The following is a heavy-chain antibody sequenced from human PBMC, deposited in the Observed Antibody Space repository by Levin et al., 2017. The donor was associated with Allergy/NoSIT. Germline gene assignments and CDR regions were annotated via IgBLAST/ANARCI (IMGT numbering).Heavy chain of an antibody. J-gene: IGHJ2*01. CDR2: IGTAGDT. D-gene: IGHD1-14*01. CDR3: ARDSGGVTGWYFDL. CDR1: GFTFSSYD. V-gene: IGHV3-13*04. Sequence: PGGSLRLSCAASGFTFSSYDMHWVRQATGKGLEWVSAIGTAGDTYYPGSVKGRFTISRENAKNSLYLQMNSLRAGDTAVYYCARDSGGVTGWYFDLWGRGTLVTVSS.